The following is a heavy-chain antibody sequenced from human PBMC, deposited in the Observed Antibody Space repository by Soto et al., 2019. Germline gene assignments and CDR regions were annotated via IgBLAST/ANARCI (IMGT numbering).Heavy chain of an antibody. J-gene: IGHJ3*02. CDR1: GFTFSGHW. V-gene: IGHV3-74*03. CDR3: AREAGYCSRTSCYRRAFDT. Sequence: EVQLVESGGDLVQPGGSLRLSCAASGFTFSGHWMHWVCQVPGKGLEWVSRINTDGGSSAYADSVKGRFTISRDNAKNTLYLQMKGLRAEDTAVYYCAREAGYCSRTSCYRRAFDTWGQGTTVTVSS. CDR2: INTDGGSS. D-gene: IGHD2-2*01.